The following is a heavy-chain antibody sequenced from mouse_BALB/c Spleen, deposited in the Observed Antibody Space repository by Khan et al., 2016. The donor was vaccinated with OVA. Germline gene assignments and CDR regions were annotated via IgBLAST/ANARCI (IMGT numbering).Heavy chain of an antibody. CDR3: ARAIYDGYPPFAY. CDR1: GYTFTRYW. CDR2: INPSTGNT. V-gene: IGHV1-7*01. Sequence: QVQLKQSGAELAKPGASVKMSCKASGYTFTRYWMHWVKQRPGQGLEWIGYINPSTGNTAYNNNYKDKATLTADKSSSTAYMQLSSLTSEDSEVYYCARAIYDGYPPFAYWGQGTLVTVSA. J-gene: IGHJ3*01. D-gene: IGHD2-3*01.